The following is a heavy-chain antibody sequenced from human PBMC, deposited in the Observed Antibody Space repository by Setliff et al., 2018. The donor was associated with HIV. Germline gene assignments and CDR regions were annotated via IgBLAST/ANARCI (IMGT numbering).Heavy chain of an antibody. V-gene: IGHV3-23*01. J-gene: IGHJ4*02. CDR2: ISANGIST. CDR3: APRSGLVGTTPAAVDH. D-gene: IGHD1-26*01. CDR1: GFTFSSHA. Sequence: PGGSLRLSCAASGFTFSSHAMSWVRQAPGKGLEWLSGISANGISTYYADSVKGRLTISRDNAKNALYLFMHSLRAEDTAVYFCAPRSGLVGTTPAAVDHWGQGTLVTLL.